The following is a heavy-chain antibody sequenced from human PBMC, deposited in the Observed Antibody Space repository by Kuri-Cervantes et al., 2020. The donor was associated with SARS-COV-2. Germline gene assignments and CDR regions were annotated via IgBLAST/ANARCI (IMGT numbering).Heavy chain of an antibody. J-gene: IGHJ6*02. CDR1: GFTFSSYS. CDR3: ARNMVARQSHYYYGMDV. CDR2: ISSSSSYI. V-gene: IGHV3-21*01. Sequence: GGSLRLSCAASGFTFSSYSMNWVRQAPGKGLEWVSSISSSSSYIYYADSVKGRFTISRDNAKKSLYLQMNSLRAEDTAVYYCARNMVARQSHYYYGMDVWGQGTTVTVSS. D-gene: IGHD5-12*01.